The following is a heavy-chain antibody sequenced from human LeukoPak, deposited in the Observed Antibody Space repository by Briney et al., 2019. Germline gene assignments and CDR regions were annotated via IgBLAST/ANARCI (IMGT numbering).Heavy chain of an antibody. D-gene: IGHD1-26*01. CDR1: GFTFSSYW. J-gene: IGHJ4*02. CDR2: IYSDAT. Sequence: GGSLRLSCAASGFTFSSYWIHWVRQAPGKGLVWVSRIYSDATYYADSVKGRFTISRDNAKNTLYLQMNSLRAEDTAVYFCARDLTGAVFDFWGQGTLVTVSS. V-gene: IGHV3-74*01. CDR3: ARDLTGAVFDF.